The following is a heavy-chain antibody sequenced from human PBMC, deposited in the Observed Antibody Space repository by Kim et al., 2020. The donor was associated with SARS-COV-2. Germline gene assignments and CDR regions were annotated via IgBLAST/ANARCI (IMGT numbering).Heavy chain of an antibody. CDR2: RSYI. Sequence: RSYINYADSGKSLFTISSDNAKNSLYLQMNSLRAEDTAVYYCARTPPADYWGQGTLVTVSS. CDR3: ARTPPADY. V-gene: IGHV3-21*01. J-gene: IGHJ4*02.